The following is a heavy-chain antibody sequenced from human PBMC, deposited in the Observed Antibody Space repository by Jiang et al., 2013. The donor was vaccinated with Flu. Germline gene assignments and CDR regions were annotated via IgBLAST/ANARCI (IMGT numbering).Heavy chain of an antibody. CDR3: ARGQWLWP. J-gene: IGHJ5*02. CDR1: GGSISSYY. Sequence: GPGLVKPSETLSLTCTVSGGSISSYYWSWIRQPPGKGLEWIGYIYTSGSTNYNPSLKSRVTISVDTSKNQFSLKLSSVTAADTAVYYCARGQWLWPCGQGTLVTVSS. V-gene: IGHV4-4*09. CDR2: IYTSGST. D-gene: IGHD5-18*01.